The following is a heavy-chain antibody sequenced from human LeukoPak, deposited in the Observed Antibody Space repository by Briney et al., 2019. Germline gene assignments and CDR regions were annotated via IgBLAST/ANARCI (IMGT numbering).Heavy chain of an antibody. CDR2: IDYSGTT. J-gene: IGHJ4*02. CDR3: TRDSGSWTVDY. Sequence: SETLSLTCTVSGGSISSSGYYWGWIRQPPGQGLEWLGTIDYSGTTYHNPSLKSRATISIDTSKNHFSLKLNSVTAADTAVYYCTRDSGSWTVDYWGQGTLVTVSS. V-gene: IGHV4-39*02. D-gene: IGHD1-26*01. CDR1: GGSISSSGYY.